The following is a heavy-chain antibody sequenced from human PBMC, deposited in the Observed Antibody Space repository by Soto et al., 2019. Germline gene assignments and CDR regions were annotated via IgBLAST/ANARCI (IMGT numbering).Heavy chain of an antibody. V-gene: IGHV3-23*01. CDR2: MSGSGGST. J-gene: IGHJ5*02. CDR3: AKDFYGSGSYGWFDP. Sequence: GGSLRLSCAASGFTFSSYAMSWVRQAPGKGLEWVSAMSGSGGSTYYADSVKGRFTISRDNSKNTLYLQMNSLRAEDTAVYYCAKDFYGSGSYGWFDPWGQGTLVTVSS. D-gene: IGHD3-10*01. CDR1: GFTFSSYA.